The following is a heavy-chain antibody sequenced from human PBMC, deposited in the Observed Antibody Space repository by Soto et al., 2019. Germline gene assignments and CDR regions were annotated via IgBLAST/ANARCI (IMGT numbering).Heavy chain of an antibody. CDR2: INYSGST. CDR1: GGSISSGNYY. D-gene: IGHD3-10*01. CDR3: ARAGRFGGESAFDI. J-gene: IGHJ3*02. Sequence: QVQLQESGPGLVKPSQTLSLTCTVSGGSISSGNYYWNWIRQHPGKVLEWIGYINYSGSTYYNLSLKSRVSIAVDTSKNQFSLKLSSVTAADTAVYYCARAGRFGGESAFDIWGQGTMVTVSS. V-gene: IGHV4-31*03.